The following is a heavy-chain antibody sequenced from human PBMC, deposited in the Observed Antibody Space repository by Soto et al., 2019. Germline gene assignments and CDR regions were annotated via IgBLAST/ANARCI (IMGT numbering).Heavy chain of an antibody. CDR1: GGSVSSGSYY. Sequence: VQLQESGPGLVKPSETLSLTCTVSGGSVSSGSYYWTWIRQSPGKGLEGVGYIYYNGATSYHPSPKSRVNISRDTYKNQFSSKLTSVAAADTAVYYCARNDAACDIWGQGTMVSVSS. CDR3: ARNDAACDI. V-gene: IGHV4-61*01. CDR2: IYYNGAT. J-gene: IGHJ3*02.